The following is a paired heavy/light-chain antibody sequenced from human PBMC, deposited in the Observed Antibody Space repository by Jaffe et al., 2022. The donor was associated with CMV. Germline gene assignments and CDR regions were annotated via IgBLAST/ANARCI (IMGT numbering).Light chain of an antibody. CDR1: QNIKSW. CDR2: KAS. J-gene: IGKJ2*01. Sequence: DIQMTQSPSTLSASVGDRVTITCRASQNIKSWLAWYQQKPGKAPTLLIYKASSLESGVPSRFSGSGSGTEFTLTISSLQPDDFATYYCQQYNTFSGYTFGQGTKLEIK. CDR3: QQYNTFSGYT. V-gene: IGKV1-5*03.
Heavy chain of an antibody. Sequence: QVQLVQSGAEVKKPGASVKVSCKASGYTFTSYGISWVRQAPGQGLEWMGWISAYNGNTNYSQILQGRVTMTTDTSTSTAYMELRSLRSDDTAIYYCARGRIAVPYYIDVWGKGTTVTVSS. J-gene: IGHJ6*03. D-gene: IGHD6-19*01. CDR2: ISAYNGNT. V-gene: IGHV1-18*04. CDR1: GYTFTSYG. CDR3: ARGRIAVPYYIDV.